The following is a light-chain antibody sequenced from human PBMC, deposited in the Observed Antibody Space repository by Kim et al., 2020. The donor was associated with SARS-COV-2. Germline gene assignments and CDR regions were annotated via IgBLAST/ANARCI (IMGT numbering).Light chain of an antibody. J-gene: IGKJ4*01. V-gene: IGKV3-11*01. CDR3: QHRNNWPEGLT. CDR1: PSVGSY. CDR2: DAS. Sequence: PEGNNTLSCRTSPSVGSYRALDQHKRSQCPGPLIHDASRTAPGVPVRFSSSGSGTGLALTLDSLRPDDGAFYYCQHRNNWPEGLTFGGGTKVDIK.